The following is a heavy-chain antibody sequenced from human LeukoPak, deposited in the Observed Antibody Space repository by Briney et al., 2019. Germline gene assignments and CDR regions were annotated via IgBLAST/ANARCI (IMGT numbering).Heavy chain of an antibody. J-gene: IGHJ4*02. Sequence: SETLSLTCPVSGGSITTSGHYWGWIRQPPGKGLEWIGSIDYRERTTYNPSLKSRVTISADTSRNQFSLKLSSVTATDTAVYYCANYVSRTMRDYWGQGTLVTVSS. V-gene: IGHV4-39*01. CDR2: IDYRERT. D-gene: IGHD3-16*01. CDR1: GGSITTSGHY. CDR3: ANYVSRTMRDY.